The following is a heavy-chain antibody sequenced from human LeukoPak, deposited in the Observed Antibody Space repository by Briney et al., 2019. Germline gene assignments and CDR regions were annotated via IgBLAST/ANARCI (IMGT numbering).Heavy chain of an antibody. CDR2: ISSSSYI. CDR1: GFTFSSYS. CDR3: ARVRKAYGDYAYYYYYMDV. V-gene: IGHV3-21*04. Sequence: GGSLRLSCAASGFTFSSYSMNWVRQAPGKGLEWVSSISSSSYIYYADSVKGRFTISRDNSKNTLYLQMNSLRAEDTAVYYCARVRKAYGDYAYYYYYMDVWGKGTTVTISS. D-gene: IGHD4-17*01. J-gene: IGHJ6*03.